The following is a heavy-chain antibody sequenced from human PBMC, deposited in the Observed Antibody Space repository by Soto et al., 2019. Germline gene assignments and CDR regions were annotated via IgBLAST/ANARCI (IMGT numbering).Heavy chain of an antibody. Sequence: EVQLVESGGGLVKPGGSLRLSCAASGFTFSNAWMSWVRQAPGKGLEWVGRIKSKTDGGTTDYAAPVKGRFTISRDDSKNTLYLQMNSLKAGDTAVYYCTTDRSSSTRGYWGQGTLVTVSS. CDR1: GFTFSNAW. D-gene: IGHD6-6*01. J-gene: IGHJ4*02. CDR2: IKSKTDGGTT. V-gene: IGHV3-15*01. CDR3: TTDRSSSTRGY.